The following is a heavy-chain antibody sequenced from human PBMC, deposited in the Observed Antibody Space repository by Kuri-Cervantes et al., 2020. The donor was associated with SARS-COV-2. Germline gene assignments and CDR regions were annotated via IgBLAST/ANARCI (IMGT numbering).Heavy chain of an antibody. D-gene: IGHD6-13*01. V-gene: IGHV4-30-2*01. CDR3: ARDTSSWYRGAFDY. CDR2: IYHSGST. Sequence: LRLSCTVSGGSISSGGYYWSWIRQAPGKGLEWIGYIYHSGSTYYNPSLKSRVTISVDRSKNQFSLKLSSVTAADTAVYYCARDTSSWYRGAFDYWGQGTLVTVSS. J-gene: IGHJ4*02. CDR1: GGSISSGGYY.